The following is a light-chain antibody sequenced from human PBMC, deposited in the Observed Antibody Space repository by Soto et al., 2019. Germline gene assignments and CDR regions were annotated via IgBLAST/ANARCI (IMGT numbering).Light chain of an antibody. Sequence: IQMTQSPSSLSASVGDRVTITCRASQAIYNYLAWYQQKPGKVPTLLISAASTLQSGVPSRFSGSGSGTDFTLPIRSLQPEDVATYYFQNFCAVPTFGGGPKVEI. V-gene: IGKV1-27*01. CDR3: QNFCAVPT. J-gene: IGKJ4*01. CDR1: QAIYNY. CDR2: AAS.